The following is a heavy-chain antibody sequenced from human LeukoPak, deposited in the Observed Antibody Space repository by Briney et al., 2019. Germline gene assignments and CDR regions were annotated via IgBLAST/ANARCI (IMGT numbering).Heavy chain of an antibody. CDR3: ARHFTDGYNYPYYFDY. CDR2: IYTSGST. CDR1: GGSISSYY. V-gene: IGHV4-4*09. Sequence: SETLSLTCTVSGGSISSYYWSWIRQPPGKGLEWIGYIYTSGSTNYNPSLKSRVTISVDTSKNQFSLKLSSVTAADTAVYYCARHFTDGYNYPYYFDYWGQGTLVTVSS. J-gene: IGHJ4*02. D-gene: IGHD5-24*01.